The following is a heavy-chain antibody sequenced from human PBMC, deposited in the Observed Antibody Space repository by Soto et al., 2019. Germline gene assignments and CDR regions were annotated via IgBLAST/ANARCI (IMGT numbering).Heavy chain of an antibody. CDR3: ARDFGVRGDKYYYGMDV. J-gene: IGHJ6*02. CDR2: INTSGST. CDR1: GGSISSYY. Sequence: SETLSLTCTVSGGSISSYYWSWIRQPAGKGLEWIGRINTSGSTNYNPSLKSRVTMSVDTSKNQFSLKLSSVTAADTAVYYCARDFGVRGDKYYYGMDVWGQGTTVTVSS. D-gene: IGHD3-10*01. V-gene: IGHV4-4*07.